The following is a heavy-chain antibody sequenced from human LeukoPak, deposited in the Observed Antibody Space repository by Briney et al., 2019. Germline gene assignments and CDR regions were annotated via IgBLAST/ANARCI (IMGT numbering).Heavy chain of an antibody. CDR2: ISGSGGST. Sequence: PGGSLRLSCAASGFTFSSYAMSWVRQAPGKGLEWVSAISGSGGSTYYADSVKGRFTISRDNSKNTLYLQMNSLRAEDTAVYYCAKNIVGYCSSTSCLPGGYWGQGTLVTVSS. CDR3: AKNIVGYCSSTSCLPGGY. CDR1: GFTFSSYA. D-gene: IGHD2-2*01. V-gene: IGHV3-23*01. J-gene: IGHJ4*02.